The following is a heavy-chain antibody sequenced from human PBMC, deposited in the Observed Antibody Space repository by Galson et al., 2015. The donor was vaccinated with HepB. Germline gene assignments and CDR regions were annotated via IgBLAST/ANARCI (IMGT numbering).Heavy chain of an antibody. J-gene: IGHJ4*02. V-gene: IGHV3-23*01. CDR1: GFTFSTYA. D-gene: IGHD5-18*01. Sequence: SLRLSCAASGFTFSTYAMSWVRQAPGKGLEWVSGISGSGGSTFYADSVKGRFTISRDNSKNTLYLQLDSLRAEDTAVYYCAKVERGYSPRRSFRRHFDYWGQGTPVTVSS. CDR2: ISGSGGST. CDR3: AKVERGYSPRRSFRRHFDY.